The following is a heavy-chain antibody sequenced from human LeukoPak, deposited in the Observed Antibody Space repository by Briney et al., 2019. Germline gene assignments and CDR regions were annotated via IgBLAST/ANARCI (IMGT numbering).Heavy chain of an antibody. D-gene: IGHD1-26*01. V-gene: IGHV1-3*01. Sequence: ASVKASCKPSGYTFTSYAMHWVRQAPGQRLEWMGWINAGNGNTKYSQKFQGRVTIPRDTSGSTAYMELSSLRSEDTAVYYCARTLGATSGMDVWGQGTTVTVSS. CDR3: ARTLGATSGMDV. CDR2: INAGNGNT. J-gene: IGHJ6*02. CDR1: GYTFTSYA.